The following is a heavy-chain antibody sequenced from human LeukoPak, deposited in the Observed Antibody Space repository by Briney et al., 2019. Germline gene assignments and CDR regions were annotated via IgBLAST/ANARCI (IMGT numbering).Heavy chain of an antibody. V-gene: IGHV4-59*01. CDR3: ARLGSPQGYGGNKAFDI. CDR1: GGSISSYY. D-gene: IGHD4-23*01. Sequence: SETLSLTCTVSGGSISSYYWSWIRQPPGKGPEWIGYIYYSGSTNFNPSLKSRVTISVDTSKNQFSLKLSSVTAADTAVYYCARLGSPQGYGGNKAFDIWGHGTMVTVSS. J-gene: IGHJ3*02. CDR2: IYYSGST.